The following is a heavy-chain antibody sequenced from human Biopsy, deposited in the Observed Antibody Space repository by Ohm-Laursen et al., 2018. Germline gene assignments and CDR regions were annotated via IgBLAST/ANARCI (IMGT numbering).Heavy chain of an antibody. V-gene: IGHV3-72*01. CDR2: IRDNANSYTT. D-gene: IGHD2-15*01. CDR3: ARAGRYCSGGGCYSWFDS. Sequence: SLRLSCTASGFSFSDNYMDWVRQAPGKGLEWVGRIRDNANSYTTDYAASVKGRFTISRDDSKNSLYLQMNSLKTDDTALYYCARAGRYCSGGGCYSWFDSWGQGTLVTVSS. J-gene: IGHJ5*01. CDR1: GFSFSDNY.